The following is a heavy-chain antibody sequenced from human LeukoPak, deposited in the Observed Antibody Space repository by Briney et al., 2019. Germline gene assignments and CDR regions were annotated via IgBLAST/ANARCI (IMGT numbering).Heavy chain of an antibody. CDR1: GFTFISYS. CDR3: AKEDPAHDAFDI. CDR2: ISSDSSNI. J-gene: IGHJ3*02. V-gene: IGHV3-48*01. Sequence: GGSLRLSCAVSGFTFISYSMNWVRQAPGKGLEWVSYISSDSSNIYYADSVKGRFTISRDNSKNTLYLQMNSLRAEDTAVYYCAKEDPAHDAFDIWGQGTMVTVSS.